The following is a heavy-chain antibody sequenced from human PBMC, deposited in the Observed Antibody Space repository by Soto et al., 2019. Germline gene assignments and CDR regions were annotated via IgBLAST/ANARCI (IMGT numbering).Heavy chain of an antibody. J-gene: IGHJ5*01. CDR2: INPKNGDT. CDR1: GYFFNDYH. D-gene: IGHD2-2*01. V-gene: IGHV1-2*02. Sequence: ASVKVSCKTSGYFFNDYHMHWVRQAPGQGLEWMGWINPKNGDTNYAQKFQDRVTMTRDTSTSTVYIELSRLTSDDTAVYYCAREADGSNIAAGLLDPWGQGTLVTVSS. CDR3: AREADGSNIAAGLLDP.